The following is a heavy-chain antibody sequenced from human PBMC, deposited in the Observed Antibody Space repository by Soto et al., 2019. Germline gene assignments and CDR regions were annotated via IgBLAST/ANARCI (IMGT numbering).Heavy chain of an antibody. CDR2: IYYSGST. Sequence: SETLSLTCTVSGGSISSSSYYWGWIRQPPGKGLEWIGSIYYSGSTYYNPSLKSRVTISVDTSKNQFSLKVSGVSAADTAVYYCATSQKGYNWNYFDHWGQGALVTVSS. J-gene: IGHJ4*02. CDR1: GGSISSSSYY. D-gene: IGHD1-20*01. CDR3: ATSQKGYNWNYFDH. V-gene: IGHV4-39*01.